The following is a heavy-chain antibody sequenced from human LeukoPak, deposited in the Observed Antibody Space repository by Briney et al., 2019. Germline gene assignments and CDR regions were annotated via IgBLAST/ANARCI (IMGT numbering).Heavy chain of an antibody. CDR3: AKGDYYDSSGKDY. CDR2: ISGSGGST. D-gene: IGHD3-22*01. CDR1: GFTFSSYG. V-gene: IGHV3-23*01. J-gene: IGHJ4*02. Sequence: GGSLRLSCAASGFTFSSYGMSWVRQAPGKGLEWVSAISGSGGSTYYADSVKGRFTISRDNSKNTLYLQMNSLRAEDTAVYYCAKGDYYDSSGKDYWGQGTLVTVSS.